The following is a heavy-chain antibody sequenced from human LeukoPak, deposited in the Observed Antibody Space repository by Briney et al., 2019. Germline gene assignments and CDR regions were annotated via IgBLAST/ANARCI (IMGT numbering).Heavy chain of an antibody. CDR1: GYSFTSYW. D-gene: IGHD6-6*01. Sequence: GESLKIFCKGSGYSFTSYWIGRVRQMPGKGLEWMGIIYPGDCDTRYCPAFQGQVTISADKSISTAYLQWSRLKASDTARYYCARLGGAARPPYYYYYMDVWGKGTTVTVSS. CDR3: ARLGGAARPPYYYYYMDV. J-gene: IGHJ6*03. CDR2: IYPGDCDT. V-gene: IGHV5-51*01.